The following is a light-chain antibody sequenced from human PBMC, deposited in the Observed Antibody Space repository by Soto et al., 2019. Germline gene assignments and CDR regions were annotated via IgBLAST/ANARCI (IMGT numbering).Light chain of an antibody. J-gene: IGKJ1*01. CDR3: LQHSTYPLT. CDR1: QSIRHD. V-gene: IGKV1-17*01. CDR2: AAS. Sequence: DIQMTQFPSSLSASPGDRATITCRASQSIRHDLGWYQQKPGKAPNRLIYAASSFQSGVPSRFSGSGSGTEFTLAISSLQPEDSATFYCLQHSTYPLTFGQGTKVEIK.